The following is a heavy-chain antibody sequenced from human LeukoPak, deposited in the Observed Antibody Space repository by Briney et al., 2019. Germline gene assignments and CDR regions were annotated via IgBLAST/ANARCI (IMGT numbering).Heavy chain of an antibody. V-gene: IGHV3-23*01. CDR3: AKTSGATPYYYYMDV. CDR2: LSASGGIT. Sequence: GGSLRLSCAASGFSISSSAMNWVRQAPGKGLEWVSGLSASGGITYYADSVKGRFTISRDNSKNKLYLQMNSLRAEDTAVYYCAKTSGATPYYYYMDVWGKGDTVTVSS. J-gene: IGHJ6*03. D-gene: IGHD3-10*01. CDR1: GFSISSSA.